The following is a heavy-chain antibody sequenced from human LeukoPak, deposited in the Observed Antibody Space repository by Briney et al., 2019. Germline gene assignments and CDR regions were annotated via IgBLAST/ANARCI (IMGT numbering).Heavy chain of an antibody. CDR1: GYTFTSYD. J-gene: IGHJ4*02. CDR3: AREVGGITIFGVVMRAFDY. V-gene: IGHV1-8*01. D-gene: IGHD3-3*01. CDR2: MNPNSGNT. Sequence: ASVKVSCKASGYTFTSYDINWVRQATGQGLEWMGRMNPNSGNTGYAQKFQGRVTMTRNTSISTAYMELSSLRSEDTAVYYCAREVGGITIFGVVMRAFDYWGQGTLVTVSS.